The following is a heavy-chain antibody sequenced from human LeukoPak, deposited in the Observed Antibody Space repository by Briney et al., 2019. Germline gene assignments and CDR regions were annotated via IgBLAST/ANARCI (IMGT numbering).Heavy chain of an antibody. J-gene: IGHJ4*02. CDR2: ISGSGIVT. CDR3: VRDYYDSSGYYYSDD. Sequence: GGSLRLSCAASGFTFSSYSMSWVRQAPGKGLEWVSTISGSGIVTYYADSVKGRFTISRDNSNNTLFLQVDSLRPEDTAVYYCVRDYYDSSGYYYSDDWGQGTLVAVSS. D-gene: IGHD3-22*01. V-gene: IGHV3-23*01. CDR1: GFTFSSYS.